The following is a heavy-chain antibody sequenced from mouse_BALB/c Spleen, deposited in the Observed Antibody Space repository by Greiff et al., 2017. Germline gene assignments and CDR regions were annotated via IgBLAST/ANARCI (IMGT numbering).Heavy chain of an antibody. CDR2: ISDGGSYT. J-gene: IGHJ2*01. Sequence: DVKLVESGGGLVKPGGSLKLSCAASGFTFSDYYMYWVRQTPEKRLEWVATISDGGSYTYYPDSVKGRFTISRDNAKNNLYLQMSSLKSEDTAMYYCARRGNGYYVGYFDYWGQGTTLTVSS. D-gene: IGHD2-3*01. CDR3: ARRGNGYYVGYFDY. CDR1: GFTFSDYY. V-gene: IGHV5-4*02.